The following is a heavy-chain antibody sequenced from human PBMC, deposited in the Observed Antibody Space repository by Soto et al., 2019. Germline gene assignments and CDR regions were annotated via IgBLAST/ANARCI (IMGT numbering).Heavy chain of an antibody. V-gene: IGHV1-3*05. Sequence: QVQLVQSGAEEKKPGASVKVSCKASGYTFTSYAMHRVRQAPGQRLERMGWINAGNGNTKYSQKFQGRVTITRDTSASTAYMELSSLRSEDTAVYYCARDPSYYGMDVWGQGTTVTVSS. CDR3: ARDPSYYGMDV. CDR1: GYTFTSYA. CDR2: INAGNGNT. J-gene: IGHJ6*02.